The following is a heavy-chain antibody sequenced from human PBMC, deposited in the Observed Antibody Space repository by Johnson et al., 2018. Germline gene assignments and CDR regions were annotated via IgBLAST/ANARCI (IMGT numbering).Heavy chain of an antibody. D-gene: IGHD3-10*01. V-gene: IGHV3-23*04. CDR2: VGGGGSDT. J-gene: IGHJ3*02. Sequence: VRLVQSGGGLVQPGGSPRLSCAASGFTFGNYAMSWVRPSRGKGLEWVATVGGGGSDTDYADPAKGRFAIARDNSRNTVYLQMNSLRAEDTAIYCCAIEFVSANGVFDPFDIWGQGTVVTISS. CDR1: GFTFGNYA. CDR3: AIEFVSANGVFDPFDI.